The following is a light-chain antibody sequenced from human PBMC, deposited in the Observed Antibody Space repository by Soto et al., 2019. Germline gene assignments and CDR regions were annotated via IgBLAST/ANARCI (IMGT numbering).Light chain of an antibody. Sequence: QSALTQPASVSGSPGQSITISCTGTSSDVGGYNLVSWYQHHPGKAPKLILYEGSKRPSGVSDRFSDSKSGNTASLTISGLQAEDEADYYCCSYAGSSTYVFGTGTKLTVL. CDR3: CSYAGSSTYV. CDR1: SSDVGGYNL. V-gene: IGLV2-23*01. J-gene: IGLJ1*01. CDR2: EGS.